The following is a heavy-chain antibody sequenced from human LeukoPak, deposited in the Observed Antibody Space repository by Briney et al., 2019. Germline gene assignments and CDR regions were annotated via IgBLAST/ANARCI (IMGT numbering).Heavy chain of an antibody. CDR2: IYHSGST. CDR3: ARILGYCSSTSCSYYYYYYMDV. Sequence: SDALSLTCAVSGYSISSGYYWGWIRQPPGKGLEWIGSIYHSGSTYYNPSLKSRVTISVDTSKNQFSLKLSSVTAADTAVYYCARILGYCSSTSCSYYYYYYMDVWGKGTTVTVSS. V-gene: IGHV4-38-2*01. D-gene: IGHD2-2*01. CDR1: GYSISSGYY. J-gene: IGHJ6*03.